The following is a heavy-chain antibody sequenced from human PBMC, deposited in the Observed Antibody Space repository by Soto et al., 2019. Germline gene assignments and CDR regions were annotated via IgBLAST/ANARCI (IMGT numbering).Heavy chain of an antibody. D-gene: IGHD2-15*01. CDR2: ISYDGSNK. V-gene: IGHV3-30*18. CDR1: GFTFSSYG. Sequence: ESGGGVVQPGRSLRLSCAASGFTFSSYGMHWVRQAPGKGLEWVAVISYDGSNKYYADSVKGRFTISRDNSKNTLYLQMNSLRAEDTAVYYCAKSMVVAALSVYYYYGMDVW. CDR3: AKSMVVAALSVYYYYGMDV. J-gene: IGHJ6*01.